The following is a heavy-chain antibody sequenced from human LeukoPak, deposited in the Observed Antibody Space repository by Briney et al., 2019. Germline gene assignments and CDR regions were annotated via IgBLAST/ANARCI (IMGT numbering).Heavy chain of an antibody. D-gene: IGHD6-19*01. CDR1: GFRFSSYA. CDR2: ISYGGSNK. V-gene: IGHV3-30*18. Sequence: GGSLRLSCAASGFRFSSYAMSWVRQAPGKGLEWVAVISYGGSNKYYADSVKGRFTISRDNSKNTLYLQMNSLRAEDTAVYYCAKDWLWLVQGFDYRGQGTLVTVSS. CDR3: AKDWLWLVQGFDY. J-gene: IGHJ4*02.